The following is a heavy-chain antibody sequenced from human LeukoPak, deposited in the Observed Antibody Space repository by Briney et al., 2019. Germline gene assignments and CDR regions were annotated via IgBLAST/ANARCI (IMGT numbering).Heavy chain of an antibody. CDR1: GGSISSGDYY. CDR2: INHSGST. V-gene: IGHV4-39*07. Sequence: SETLSLTCTVSGGSISSGDYYWSWIRQPPGKGLEWIGEINHSGSTNSNPSLKSRVTISVDTSKNQFSLRLSSLTAADTAVYYCARGLTGSRRYSDSWGQGTLVTVSS. D-gene: IGHD3-10*01. J-gene: IGHJ4*02. CDR3: ARGLTGSRRYSDS.